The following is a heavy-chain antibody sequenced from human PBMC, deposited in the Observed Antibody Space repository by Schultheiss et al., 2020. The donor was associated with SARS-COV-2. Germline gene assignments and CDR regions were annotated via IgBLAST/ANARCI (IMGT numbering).Heavy chain of an antibody. V-gene: IGHV4-61*05. CDR1: GGSISSSSYY. J-gene: IGHJ6*03. CDR2: IYYSGST. Sequence: SETLSLTCTVSGGSISSSSYYWGWIRQPPGKGLEWIGYIYYSGSTNYNPSLKSRVTISVDTSKNQFSLKLSSVTAADTAVYYCARGEGSGWYSDYYYYMDVWGKGTTVTVSS. D-gene: IGHD6-19*01. CDR3: ARGEGSGWYSDYYYYMDV.